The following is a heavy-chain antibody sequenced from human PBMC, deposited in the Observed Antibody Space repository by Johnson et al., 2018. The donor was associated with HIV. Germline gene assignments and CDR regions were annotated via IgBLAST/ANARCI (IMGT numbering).Heavy chain of an antibody. Sequence: QVQLLESGGGVVQPGRSLRLSCAASGFTFSSYAMHWVRQAPGKGLEWVVIISYDGSNKYYADSVKGRFTISRDNSKNTLYLQMNSLRAEDTAVYYCARDSGKKRSSSPGPDAFDIWRQGTMVTVSS. V-gene: IGHV3-30*04. J-gene: IGHJ3*02. CDR2: ISYDGSNK. D-gene: IGHD6-6*01. CDR3: ARDSGKKRSSSPGPDAFDI. CDR1: GFTFSSYA.